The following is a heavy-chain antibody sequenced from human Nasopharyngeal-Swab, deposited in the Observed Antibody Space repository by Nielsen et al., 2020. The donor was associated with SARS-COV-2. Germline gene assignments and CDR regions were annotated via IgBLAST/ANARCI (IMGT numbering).Heavy chain of an antibody. J-gene: IGHJ4*02. CDR2: IYYSGST. D-gene: IGHD6-19*01. CDR1: GGSISSYY. Sequence: SETLSLTCTVSGGSISSYYWSWIRQPPGRGLEWIGYIYYSGSTNYNPSLKSRVTISVDTSKNQFSLKLSSVTAADTAVYYCARGPNVAVAGLDYWGQGTLATVSS. V-gene: IGHV4-59*01. CDR3: ARGPNVAVAGLDY.